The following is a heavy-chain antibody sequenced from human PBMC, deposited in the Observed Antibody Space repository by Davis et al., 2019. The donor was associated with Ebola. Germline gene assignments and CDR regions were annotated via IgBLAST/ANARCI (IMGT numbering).Heavy chain of an antibody. D-gene: IGHD3-16*01. V-gene: IGHV6-1*01. CDR1: GDSVFGKNGA. CDR2: TYYTSKWHN. CDR3: ARVSWGLSKAFDN. J-gene: IGHJ4*02. Sequence: PSETLSLTCAISGDSVFGKNGAWNWIRQSPSRGLEWLGRTYYTSKWHNDYGESVKSRITINPDTSTNQFSLHLNSVTPEDTAVYYCARVSWGLSKAFDNWGQGTLVTVSS.